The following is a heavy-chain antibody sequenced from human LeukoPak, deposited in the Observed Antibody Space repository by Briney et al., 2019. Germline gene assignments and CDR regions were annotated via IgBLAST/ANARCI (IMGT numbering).Heavy chain of an antibody. D-gene: IGHD1-7*01. CDR2: ISGSGGST. Sequence: GGSLRLSCAASGFTFSSYAMSWVRQAPGKGLEWVSAISGSGGSTYYADSGKGRFTISRDNSKTTLYLQMNSLRAEDTAVYYCAPQLELPAFDIWGQGTMVTVSS. V-gene: IGHV3-23*01. CDR1: GFTFSSYA. J-gene: IGHJ3*02. CDR3: APQLELPAFDI.